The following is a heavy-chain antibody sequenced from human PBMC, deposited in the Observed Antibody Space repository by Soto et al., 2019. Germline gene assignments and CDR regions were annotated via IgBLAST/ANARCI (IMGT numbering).Heavy chain of an antibody. D-gene: IGHD3-22*01. CDR1: GGSISSSSYY. CDR2: IYYSGST. Sequence: SETLSLTCTVSGGSISSSSYYWGWIRQPPGKGLEWIGSIYYSGSTYYNPSLKSRVTISVDTSKNQFSLKLSSVTAADTAVYYCARHHYYDSSGYFSPPYYFDYWGQGTLVTVSS. CDR3: ARHHYYDSSGYFSPPYYFDY. V-gene: IGHV4-39*01. J-gene: IGHJ4*02.